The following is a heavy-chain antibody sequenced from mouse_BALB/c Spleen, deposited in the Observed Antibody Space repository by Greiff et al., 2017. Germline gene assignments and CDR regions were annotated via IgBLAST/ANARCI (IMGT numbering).Heavy chain of an antibody. J-gene: IGHJ4*01. CDR2: ISSGGGNT. CDR3: ARWGDYYAFDY. CDR1: GFTFSSYT. V-gene: IGHV5-9*03. Sequence: EVKLVESGGGLVKPGGSLKLSCAASGFTFSSYTMSWVRQTPEKRLEWVATISSGGGNTYYPDSVKGRFTISRDNAKNNLYLQMSSLRSEDTALYYCARWGDYYAFDYWGQGTSVTVSS.